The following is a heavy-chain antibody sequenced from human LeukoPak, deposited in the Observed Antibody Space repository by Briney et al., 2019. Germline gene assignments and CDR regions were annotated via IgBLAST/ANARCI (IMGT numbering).Heavy chain of an antibody. Sequence: SLRLSCAASVFTFSSYGMHWVRQAPARGLEGVGVISYDGSNKYYADSVKGRFTITRDNSKNTLYLQMSSLRAEDTAVYYCAKPPATLRYFDWMSGFDYWGQGSLVTVSS. J-gene: IGHJ4*02. CDR1: VFTFSSYG. D-gene: IGHD3-9*01. CDR3: AKPPATLRYFDWMSGFDY. CDR2: ISYDGSNK. V-gene: IGHV3-30*18.